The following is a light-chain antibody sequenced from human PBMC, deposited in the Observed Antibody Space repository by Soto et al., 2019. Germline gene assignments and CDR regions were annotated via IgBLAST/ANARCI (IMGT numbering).Light chain of an antibody. J-gene: IGLJ3*02. Sequence: QSALTQPPSASGSPGQPVTISCTGTSSDVGGYNYVSWYQQYPGRAPKLMIYEVTKRPSGVPDRFSGSKSGNTASLTVSGLQAEDKADYYCSSYAASNNFYFVFGGGTKVTVL. CDR1: SSDVGGYNY. CDR3: SSYAASNNFYFV. V-gene: IGLV2-8*01. CDR2: EVT.